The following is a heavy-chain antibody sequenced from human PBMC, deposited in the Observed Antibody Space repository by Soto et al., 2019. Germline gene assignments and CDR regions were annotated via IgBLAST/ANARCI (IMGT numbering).Heavy chain of an antibody. CDR1: GFTFSNYA. V-gene: IGHV3-23*05. Sequence: EVQLLESGGGLAHPGGSLRLSCTASGFTFSNYAMAWVRQAPGRGLECVAGIYGSGRGIEYADSVKGRFTISRANSQNTVYLEMNSLRGDDTAVYYCAKDAVPGDGWWLLDHWGQGTVVTVSS. CDR2: IYGSGRGI. J-gene: IGHJ4*02. CDR3: AKDAVPGDGWWLLDH. D-gene: IGHD2-21*02.